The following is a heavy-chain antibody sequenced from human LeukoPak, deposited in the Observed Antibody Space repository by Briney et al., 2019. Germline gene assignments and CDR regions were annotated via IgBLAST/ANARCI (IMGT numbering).Heavy chain of an antibody. CDR2: IYTAGNT. V-gene: IGHV3-53*01. CDR3: ARGPTLWFGELVYAFDI. J-gene: IGHJ3*02. Sequence: GGSLRLSCAASGFTFSNAWMSWVRQAPGKGLEWVSVIYTAGNTYYADSVKGRFTISRDNSKNTLYLQMNNLRAEDTAMFYCARGPTLWFGELVYAFDIWGQGTMVTVSS. CDR1: GFTFSNAW. D-gene: IGHD3-10*01.